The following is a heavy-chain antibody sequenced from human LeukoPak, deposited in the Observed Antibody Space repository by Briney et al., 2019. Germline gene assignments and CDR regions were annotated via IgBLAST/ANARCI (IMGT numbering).Heavy chain of an antibody. CDR2: ISGSGGST. CDR3: AKVYRLSIVVVVAATIGAFDI. J-gene: IGHJ3*02. V-gene: IGHV3-23*01. CDR1: GFTFSSYS. Sequence: GGSLRLSCAASGFTFSSYSMNWVRQAPGKGLEWVSAISGSGGSTYYADSVKGRFTISRDNSKNTLYLQMNSLRAEDTAVYYCAKVYRLSIVVVVAATIGAFDIWGQGTMVTVSS. D-gene: IGHD2-15*01.